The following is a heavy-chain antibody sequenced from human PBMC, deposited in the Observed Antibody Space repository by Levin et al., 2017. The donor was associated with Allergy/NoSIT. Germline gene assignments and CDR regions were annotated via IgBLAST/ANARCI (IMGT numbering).Heavy chain of an antibody. CDR1: GYTFTGYY. J-gene: IGHJ4*02. CDR2: INPNSGGT. CDR3: ARGVGYSGYEEGDY. Sequence: GESLKISCKASGYTFTGYYMHWVRQAPGQGLEWMGWINPNSGGTNYAQKFQGRVTMTRDTSISTAYMELSRLRSDDTAVYYGARGVGYSGYEEGDYWGQGTLVTVSS. D-gene: IGHD5-12*01. V-gene: IGHV1-2*02.